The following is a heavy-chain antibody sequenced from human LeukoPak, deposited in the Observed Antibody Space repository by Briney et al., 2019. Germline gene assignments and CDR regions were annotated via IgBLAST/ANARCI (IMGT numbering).Heavy chain of an antibody. CDR1: GGSISRGGYS. CDR3: TRRIPHYYGSGSPSNYFDY. V-gene: IGHV4-30-2*01. CDR2: IYHSGST. Sequence: SLTLSLTCTVSGGSISRGGYSWSWIRQPPGKGLQWIGYIYHSGSTHYNPSLTSRVPISVDRSKNQFSLKLSSVTAADTAVYYCTRRIPHYYGSGSPSNYFDYWGQGTLVTVSS. J-gene: IGHJ4*02. D-gene: IGHD3-10*01.